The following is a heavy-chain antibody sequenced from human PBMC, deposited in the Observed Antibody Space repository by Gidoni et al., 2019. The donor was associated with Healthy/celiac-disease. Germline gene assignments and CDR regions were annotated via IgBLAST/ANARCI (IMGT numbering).Heavy chain of an antibody. J-gene: IGHJ6*02. CDR1: GCTFSSSW. Sequence: EVQLVESGGGLVQPGGSLRLSCAASGCTFSSSWMSWVRQAPGKGLEVVANIKQDGSEKYYVDSVKGRFTISRDNAKNSLYLQMNSLRAEDTAVYYCARVTNYDFAPRYGMDVWGQGTTVTVSS. CDR2: IKQDGSEK. V-gene: IGHV3-7*01. CDR3: ARVTNYDFAPRYGMDV. D-gene: IGHD3-3*01.